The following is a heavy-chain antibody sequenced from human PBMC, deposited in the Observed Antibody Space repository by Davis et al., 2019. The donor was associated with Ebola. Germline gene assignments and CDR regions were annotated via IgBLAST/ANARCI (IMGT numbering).Heavy chain of an antibody. J-gene: IGHJ5*02. V-gene: IGHV3-30*18. D-gene: IGHD2-15*01. CDR2: ISYDGSNK. CDR3: AKPASALPGYNWFDP. CDR1: GFPFRSYG. Sequence: GESLKISCAASGFPFRSYGMHWVRQAPGKGLEWVAVISYDGSNKYYADSVKGRFTISRDNSKNTLSLQMNSLRGDDTAVYYCAKPASALPGYNWFDPWGQGTLVTVSS.